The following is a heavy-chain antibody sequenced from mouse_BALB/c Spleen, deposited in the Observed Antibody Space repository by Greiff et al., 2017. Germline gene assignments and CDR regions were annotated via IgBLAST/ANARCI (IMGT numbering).Heavy chain of an antibody. V-gene: IGHV5-12-1*01. Sequence: EVKLMESGGGLVKPGGSLKLSCAASGFAFSSYDMSWVRQTPEKRLEWVAYISSGGGSTYYPDTVKGRFTISRDNAKNTLYLQMSSLKSEDTAMYYCARHAYRYPMDYWGQGTSVTVSS. CDR1: GFAFSSYD. CDR3: ARHAYRYPMDY. J-gene: IGHJ4*01. CDR2: ISSGGGST. D-gene: IGHD2-14*01.